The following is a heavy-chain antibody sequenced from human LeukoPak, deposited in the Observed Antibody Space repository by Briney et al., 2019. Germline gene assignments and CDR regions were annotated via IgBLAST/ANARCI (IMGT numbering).Heavy chain of an antibody. CDR3: ARDRVVRPKTSIDY. CDR2: ISAYNGNT. Sequence: ASVTVSCKASGYTFTSYGISWVRQAPGQGLEWMGWISAYNGNTNYAQKLQGRVTMTTDTSTSTAYVELRSLRSDDTAVYYCARDRVVRPKTSIDYWGQGTLVTVSS. CDR1: GYTFTSYG. V-gene: IGHV1-18*01. D-gene: IGHD3-10*01. J-gene: IGHJ4*02.